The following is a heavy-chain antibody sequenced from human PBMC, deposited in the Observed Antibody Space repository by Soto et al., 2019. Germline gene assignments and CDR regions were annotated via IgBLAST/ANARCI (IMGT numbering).Heavy chain of an antibody. CDR1: GGTFSSYA. Sequence: QVQLVQSGAEVKKPGSSVKVSCKASGGTFSSYAISWVRQAPGQGLEWMGGIIPIFGTANYAQKFQGRVTSTADESTNKAYRELRSLRSEDTAVYYCARRAPVTTMPGWFDPWGQGTLGTVSS. CDR3: ARRAPVTTMPGWFDP. J-gene: IGHJ5*02. V-gene: IGHV1-69*12. CDR2: IIPIFGTA. D-gene: IGHD4-17*01.